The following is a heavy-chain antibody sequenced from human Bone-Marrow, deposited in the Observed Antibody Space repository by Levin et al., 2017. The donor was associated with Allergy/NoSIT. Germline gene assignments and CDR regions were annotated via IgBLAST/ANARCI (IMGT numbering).Heavy chain of an antibody. CDR2: INPNNGGR. Sequence: VASVKVSCKASGYTFTDYYMHWVRQAPGQGLEWMGWINPNNGGRNYAHKFQGRVTMTRDTSITTAYMELSRLRSDDTAVYYCARGYCTTTSCGESFAFDPWGQGTLVTVSS. J-gene: IGHJ5*02. V-gene: IGHV1-2*02. D-gene: IGHD2-2*01. CDR1: GYTFTDYY. CDR3: ARGYCTTTSCGESFAFDP.